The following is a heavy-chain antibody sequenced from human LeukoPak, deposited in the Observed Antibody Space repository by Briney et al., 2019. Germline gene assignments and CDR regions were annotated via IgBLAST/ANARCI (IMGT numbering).Heavy chain of an antibody. CDR3: SRGSDTAAGLY. D-gene: IGHD6-13*01. Sequence: SETLSLTCAVYGGSFSGYYWSWIRQPPGKGLEWIGEINHSGSTNYNPSLKSRVSISVDSSKNQFSLKVSSATAADTAVYYCSRGSDTAAGLYWGQGTLVTVSS. J-gene: IGHJ4*02. CDR1: GGSFSGYY. CDR2: INHSGST. V-gene: IGHV4-34*01.